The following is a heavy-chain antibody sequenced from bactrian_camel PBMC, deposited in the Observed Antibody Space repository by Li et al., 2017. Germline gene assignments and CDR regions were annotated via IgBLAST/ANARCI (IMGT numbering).Heavy chain of an antibody. CDR2: IDSAGST. D-gene: IGHD1*01. Sequence: HVQLVESGGGSVQAGGSLRLSCETSLNPDSRYCLGWIRQVPGKEREGVALIDSAGSTMYAENVKGRFTVSRDNAKNTLYLQMDSLRPEDSAMYYCAAGPADLSDLALNLDPDEYNYWGQGTQVTVS. V-gene: IGHV3S53*01. CDR3: AAGPADLSDLALNLDPDEYNY. J-gene: IGHJ4*01. CDR1: LNPDSRYC.